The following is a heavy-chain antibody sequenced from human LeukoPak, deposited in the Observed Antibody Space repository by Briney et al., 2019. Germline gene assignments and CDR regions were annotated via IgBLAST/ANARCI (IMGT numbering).Heavy chain of an antibody. CDR1: GFTFSSYE. CDR3: ARSGPYSSGWNRRAYFDY. J-gene: IGHJ4*02. D-gene: IGHD6-19*01. Sequence: PGGSLRLSCAASGFTFSSYEMNWIRQAPGKGLEWLSYISSSGSTKYYADSVKGRFTVSRDNANNSLYLQMSSLRAEDTAVYYCARSGPYSSGWNRRAYFDYWGQGTLVTVSS. CDR2: ISSSGSTK. V-gene: IGHV3-48*03.